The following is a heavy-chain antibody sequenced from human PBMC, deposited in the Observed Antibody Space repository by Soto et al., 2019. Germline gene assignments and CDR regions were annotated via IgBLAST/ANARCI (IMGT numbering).Heavy chain of an antibody. CDR3: AIEVGYYGSGSYSVGENYYGMDV. J-gene: IGHJ6*02. CDR2: ISYDGSNK. V-gene: IGHV3-30*03. D-gene: IGHD3-10*01. Sequence: PGGSLRLSCAASGFTFSSYGMHWVRQAPGKGLEWVAVISYDGSNKYYADSVKGRFTISRDNSKNTLYLQMNSLRAEDTAVYYCAIEVGYYGSGSYSVGENYYGMDVWGQGTTVTVSS. CDR1: GFTFSSYG.